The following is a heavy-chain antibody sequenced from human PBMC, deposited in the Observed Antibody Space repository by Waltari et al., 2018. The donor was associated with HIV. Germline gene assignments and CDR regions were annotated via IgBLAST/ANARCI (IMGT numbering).Heavy chain of an antibody. V-gene: IGHV4-61*02. CDR1: GGSISSGSYY. CDR3: ARATGDSPFDY. D-gene: IGHD4-17*01. Sequence: QVQLQESGPGLVKPSQTLSLTCTVSGGSISSGSYYWSWIRQPAGKGLEWIGRIYPSRSTNYNPSLKSRVTISVDTSKNQLSLKLSSVTAADTAVYYCARATGDSPFDYWGQGTLVTVSS. J-gene: IGHJ4*02. CDR2: IYPSRST.